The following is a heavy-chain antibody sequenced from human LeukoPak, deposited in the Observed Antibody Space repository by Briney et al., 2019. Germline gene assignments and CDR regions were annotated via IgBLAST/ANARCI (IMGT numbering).Heavy chain of an antibody. J-gene: IGHJ6*03. CDR2: IKQDASEK. CDR3: ARGGCSSTSCYYMDV. Sequence: PGGSLRLSCAASGFTFSSYWMSWVRQAPGKGLEWVANIKQDASEKYYVDSVKGRFTISRDNAKNSLFLQMNSLRAEDTAVYYCARGGCSSTSCYYMDVWGEGTTVTVSS. V-gene: IGHV3-7*01. D-gene: IGHD2-2*01. CDR1: GFTFSSYW.